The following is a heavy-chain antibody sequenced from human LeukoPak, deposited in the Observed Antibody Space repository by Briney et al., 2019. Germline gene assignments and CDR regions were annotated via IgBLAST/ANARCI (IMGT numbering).Heavy chain of an antibody. CDR3: AKDTSIGKYCTNGVCSPFDY. J-gene: IGHJ4*02. D-gene: IGHD2-8*01. Sequence: PGGSLRLSCAASGFTFSIYGMNWVRQAPGQGLEWVSVISDSGDYTSYADSVRGRFTISRDNSRNTLYLQMISLRPEDTAVYYCAKDTSIGKYCTNGVCSPFDYWGQGTLVTVSS. CDR2: ISDSGDYT. CDR1: GFTFSIYG. V-gene: IGHV3-23*01.